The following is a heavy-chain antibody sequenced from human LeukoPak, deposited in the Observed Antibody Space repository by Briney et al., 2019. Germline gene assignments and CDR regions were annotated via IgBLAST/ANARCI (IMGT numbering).Heavy chain of an antibody. V-gene: IGHV5-51*01. J-gene: IGHJ4*02. CDR3: ARGRGYSYGYGYYFDY. CDR1: GYSFTSYW. D-gene: IGHD5-18*01. Sequence: KIGESLQISCKGSGYSFTSYWIGWVRQMPGKGLEWMGIIYPGDSDTRYSPSFQGQVTISADKSISTAYLQWSSLKASDTAMYYCARGRGYSYGYGYYFDYWGQGTLVTVS. CDR2: IYPGDSDT.